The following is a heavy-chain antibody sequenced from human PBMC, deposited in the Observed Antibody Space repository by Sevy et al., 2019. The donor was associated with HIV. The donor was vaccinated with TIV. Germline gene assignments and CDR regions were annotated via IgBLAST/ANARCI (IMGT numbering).Heavy chain of an antibody. CDR2: INQNGSEI. CDR3: AINSDYGMDA. J-gene: IGHJ6*02. D-gene: IGHD4-4*01. V-gene: IGHV3-7*01. CDR1: GLTFSNYW. Sequence: GGSLRLSCVVSGLTFSNYWMSWVRQAPGKGLEWVANINQNGSEIYSVDSVKGRFTISRDNVKNSVYLQMNSLRAEDTAVYYCAINSDYGMDAWGLGTTVTVSS.